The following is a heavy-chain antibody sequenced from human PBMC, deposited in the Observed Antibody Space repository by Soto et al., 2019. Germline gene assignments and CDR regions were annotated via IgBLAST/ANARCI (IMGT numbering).Heavy chain of an antibody. J-gene: IGHJ6*02. CDR1: GYTFLNYD. Sequence: QVQLVQSGAEVKRPGASVKVSCKASGYTFLNYDVAWVRRAPGQGLELLGWISISKGKTYYEQRLQGRVTMTTDTATTTAYMEVTSLRSDDTAVYFCGRKGYIGNFGLDVWGQGTTVTVSS. D-gene: IGHD5-12*01. CDR3: GRKGYIGNFGLDV. V-gene: IGHV1-18*01. CDR2: ISISKGKT.